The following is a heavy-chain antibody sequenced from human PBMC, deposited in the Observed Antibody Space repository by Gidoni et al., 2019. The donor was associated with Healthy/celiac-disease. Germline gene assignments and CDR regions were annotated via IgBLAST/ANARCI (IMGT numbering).Heavy chain of an antibody. CDR2: IYYSGST. D-gene: IGHD3-22*01. Sequence: QVQLQESGPGLVKPSETLSLTCTVSGGSISSYSWSWIRQPPGKGLEWIGYIYYSGSTNYNPSLKSRVTISVDTSKNQFSLKLSSVTAADTAVYYCARAYPYYYDSSGYWGYYFDYWGQGTLVTVSS. J-gene: IGHJ4*02. CDR1: GGSISSYS. V-gene: IGHV4-59*01. CDR3: ARAYPYYYDSSGYWGYYFDY.